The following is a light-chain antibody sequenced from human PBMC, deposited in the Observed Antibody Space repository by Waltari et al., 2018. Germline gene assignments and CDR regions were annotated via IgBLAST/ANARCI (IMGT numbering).Light chain of an antibody. CDR2: DIS. Sequence: QSALTQPTSVSGSPGQSITISCTGTSTDVGSSNSVSWYQDLPGQGPKLLIFDISERPSGVPDRFSGSKSANTASLTISGLQPEDEATYFCCSFRGSYTYVFGPGTSVTV. CDR3: CSFRGSYTYV. J-gene: IGLJ1*01. CDR1: STDVGSSNS. V-gene: IGLV2-11*01.